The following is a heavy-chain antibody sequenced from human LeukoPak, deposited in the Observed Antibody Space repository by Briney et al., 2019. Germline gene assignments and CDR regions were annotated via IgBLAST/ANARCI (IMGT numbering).Heavy chain of an antibody. CDR2: IRYDGSNK. Sequence: PGGSLRLSCAASGFTFSSYGMHWVRQAPGKGLEWVAFIRYDGSNKYYADSAKGRFTISRDNSKNTLYLQMKSLRAEDTAVYYCAKDHYDFWSGYRLYYYYYMDVWGKGTTVTVSS. CDR1: GFTFSSYG. V-gene: IGHV3-30*02. CDR3: AKDHYDFWSGYRLYYYYYMDV. J-gene: IGHJ6*03. D-gene: IGHD3-3*01.